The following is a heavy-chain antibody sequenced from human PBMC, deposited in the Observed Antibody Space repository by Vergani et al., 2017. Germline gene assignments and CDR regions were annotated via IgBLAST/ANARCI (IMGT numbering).Heavy chain of an antibody. Sequence: EVQLVESGGGLVKPGGSLRLSCAASGFTFSSYSMNWVRQAPGKGLEWVSSISSSSSYIYYADSVKGRFTISRDNAKNSLYLQMNSLRAEDTAVYYCASASEDYDFWSGYYPYPSPYGYWGQGTLVTVSS. V-gene: IGHV3-21*01. CDR3: ASASEDYDFWSGYYPYPSPYGY. D-gene: IGHD3-3*01. CDR1: GFTFSSYS. CDR2: ISSSSSYI. J-gene: IGHJ4*02.